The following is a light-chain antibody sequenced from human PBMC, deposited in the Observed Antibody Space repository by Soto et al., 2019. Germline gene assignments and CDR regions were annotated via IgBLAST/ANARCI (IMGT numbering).Light chain of an antibody. CDR3: CSAGNSPSAVV. V-gene: IGLV2-23*02. Sequence: QSALTQPASVSGSPGQSITISCTGTSSDVGNYNLVSWYQHHPGTAPKLMIYEVSKRPSGVSNRFSGSKPGNTASLTISGLLAEDEADYYCCSAGNSPSAVVFGGGTKLTVL. CDR2: EVS. J-gene: IGLJ2*01. CDR1: SSDVGNYNL.